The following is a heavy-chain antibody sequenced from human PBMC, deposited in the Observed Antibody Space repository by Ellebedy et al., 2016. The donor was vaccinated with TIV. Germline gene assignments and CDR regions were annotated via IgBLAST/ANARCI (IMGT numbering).Heavy chain of an antibody. CDR2: IRSKAYGGTT. D-gene: IGHD5-24*01. CDR3: ATLEMATIIRAFDI. V-gene: IGHV3-72*01. Sequence: PGGSLRLSCAASGFTFSDHYMDWVRQAPGKGLEWVGFIRSKAYGGTTEYAASVKGRFTISRDDSKNSLYLQMNSLKTEDTAVYYCATLEMATIIRAFDIWGQGTMVTVSS. CDR1: GFTFSDHY. J-gene: IGHJ3*02.